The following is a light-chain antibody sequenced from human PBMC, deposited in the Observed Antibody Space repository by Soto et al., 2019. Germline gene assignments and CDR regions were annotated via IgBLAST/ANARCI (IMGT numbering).Light chain of an antibody. CDR1: SSDVGTYKP. CDR3: CSFAGSSTS. Sequence: QSVLTQPASVSGSPGQSITISCTGTSSDVGTYKPVSWYQQYPGKAPKVIIYDDTKRPSGVSSRFSGSKSGNTASLTISGLQAEEEADYYCCSFAGSSTSFGGGTKVTVL. V-gene: IGLV2-23*01. J-gene: IGLJ3*02. CDR2: DDT.